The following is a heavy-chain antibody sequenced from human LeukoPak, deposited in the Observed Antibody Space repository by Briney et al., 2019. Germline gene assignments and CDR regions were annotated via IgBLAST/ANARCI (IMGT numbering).Heavy chain of an antibody. V-gene: IGHV1-69*13. CDR1: GGTFSSYA. Sequence: GASVKVSCKASGGTFSSYAISWVRQAPGQGLERMGGITPIFGTANYAQKFQGRVTITADESTSTAYMELSSLRSEDTAVYYCARVGDCSSTSYYHYFDYWGQGTLVTVSS. D-gene: IGHD2-2*01. CDR3: ARVGDCSSTSYYHYFDY. J-gene: IGHJ4*02. CDR2: ITPIFGTA.